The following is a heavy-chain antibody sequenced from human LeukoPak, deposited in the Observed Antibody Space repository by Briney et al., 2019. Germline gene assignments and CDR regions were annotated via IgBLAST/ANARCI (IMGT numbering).Heavy chain of an antibody. D-gene: IGHD1-1*01. CDR1: GFSFSSSW. V-gene: IGHV3-7*01. CDR3: AKGFYNDAIFDY. J-gene: IGHJ4*02. CDR2: INGDGSVN. Sequence: GESLRLSCAGSGFSFSSSWMYWVRQAPGKGPEWVANINGDGSVNHYVDSVRGRFTISRDNAKNSLYLQMNSLRAEDTAVFYCAKGFYNDAIFDYWGQGTLVTVSS.